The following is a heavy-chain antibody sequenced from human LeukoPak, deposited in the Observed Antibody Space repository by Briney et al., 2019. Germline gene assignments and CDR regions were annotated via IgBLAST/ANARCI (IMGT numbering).Heavy chain of an antibody. D-gene: IGHD6-13*01. CDR1: GFTVSSNY. Sequence: GGSLRLSCAASGFTVSSNYMSWVRQAPGKGLEWVSVIYSGGSTYYADSVKGRFTIPRDNSKNTLYLQMNSLRAEDTAVYYCARSIAAAGARDYMDVWGKGTTVTVSS. V-gene: IGHV3-53*01. J-gene: IGHJ6*03. CDR2: IYSGGST. CDR3: ARSIAAAGARDYMDV.